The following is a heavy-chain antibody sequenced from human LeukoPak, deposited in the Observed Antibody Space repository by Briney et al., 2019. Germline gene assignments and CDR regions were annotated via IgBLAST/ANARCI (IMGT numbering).Heavy chain of an antibody. D-gene: IGHD4-11*01. CDR1: GYTFTDYY. Sequence: ASVKVSCKASGYTFTDYYMHWVQQTPGQGLEWMGWIDPNSGGTKYAQRFQGRGTMTRDTSITTAYMELSRLRSDDTAVYYCARGGPSPTTVTSNWYFDLWGRGTLVTVSS. V-gene: IGHV1-2*02. CDR3: ARGGPSPTTVTSNWYFDL. J-gene: IGHJ2*01. CDR2: IDPNSGGT.